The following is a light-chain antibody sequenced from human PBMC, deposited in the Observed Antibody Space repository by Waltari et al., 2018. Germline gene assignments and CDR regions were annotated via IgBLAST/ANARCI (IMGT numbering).Light chain of an antibody. Sequence: DIVMTQSPASWGVPLGERPSINRQSSNRVLYRSNNQNYLRRYQQRPVQPPKVLIYWASTRASGVPYRFSGSGSGTDFTLTISYLHTEDVAVYYCQQYYTTPITFGQWTRLDIK. J-gene: IGKJ5*01. CDR1: NRVLYRSNNQNY. V-gene: IGKV4-1*01. CDR3: QQYYTTPIT. CDR2: WAS.